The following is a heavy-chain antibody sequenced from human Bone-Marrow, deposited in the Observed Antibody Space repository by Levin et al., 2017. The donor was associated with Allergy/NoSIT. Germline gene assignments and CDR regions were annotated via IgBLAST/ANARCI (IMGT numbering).Heavy chain of an antibody. J-gene: IGHJ5*02. V-gene: IGHV1-8*01. D-gene: IGHD3-22*01. CDR3: AKGDCYSGSCYGPDWFDP. Sequence: ASVKVSCKTSGYTFTSYNVYWVRQAPGQGLEYMGYINPNSGHTGFAQKFQGRLTMTRNSSITTAYMELSGLRSEDTAIYYCAKGDCYSGSCYGPDWFDPWGQGTQVTVSS. CDR1: GYTFTSYN. CDR2: INPNSGHT.